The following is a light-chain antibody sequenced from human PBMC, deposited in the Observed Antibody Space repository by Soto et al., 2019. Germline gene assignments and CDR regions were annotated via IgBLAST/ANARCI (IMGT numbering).Light chain of an antibody. CDR1: QTTNNY. CDR2: AAS. J-gene: IGKJ2*01. CDR3: QQSYSMPYP. V-gene: IGKV1-39*01. Sequence: IRMTQSPAALSATVGDRVTITCRASQTTNNYLNWYQLKPGKAPKLLIYAASTLQTGVPSRFTGSGSGTDFTLTIISLQPEDYAPYFCQQSYSMPYPFGPGTKVDIK.